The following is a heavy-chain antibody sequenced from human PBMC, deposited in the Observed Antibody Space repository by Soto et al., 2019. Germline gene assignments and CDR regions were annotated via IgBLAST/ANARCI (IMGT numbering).Heavy chain of an antibody. CDR3: ARENYGGGGFDY. CDR1: GGSISSGGYP. J-gene: IGHJ4*02. V-gene: IGHV4-30-2*01. CDR2: IYHSGST. D-gene: IGHD4-17*01. Sequence: PSETLSLTCAVSGGSISSGGYPWSWIRQPPGKGLEWIGYIYHSGSTYYNPSLKSRVTISVDRSKNQFSLKLSSVTAADTAVYYCARENYGGGGFDYWGQGALVTV.